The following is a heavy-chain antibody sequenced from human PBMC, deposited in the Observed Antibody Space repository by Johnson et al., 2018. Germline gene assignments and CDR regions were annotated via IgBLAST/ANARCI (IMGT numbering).Heavy chain of an antibody. CDR3: ARVAGTYCGGDCPYDAFDI. V-gene: IGHV3-48*02. Sequence: VQLVESGGGLVQPGGSXRLSCAVSGFIFSSYSMNWVRQAPGKGLEWVSYISSSSSIIYYADSVKGRFTISRDNAKNSLCLQMNSLRDEDTAVYYCARVAGTYCGGDCPYDAFDIWGQGTMVTVSS. J-gene: IGHJ3*02. D-gene: IGHD2-21*02. CDR1: GFIFSSYS. CDR2: ISSSSSII.